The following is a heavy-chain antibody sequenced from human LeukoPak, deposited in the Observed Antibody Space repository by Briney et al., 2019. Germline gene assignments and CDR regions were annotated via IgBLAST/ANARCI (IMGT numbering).Heavy chain of an antibody. CDR3: ARDYCSSTSCYIHDY. D-gene: IGHD2-2*02. J-gene: IGHJ4*02. Sequence: ASVKLSCKASGYTFTGYYMHWVRQAPGQGLEWMGWINPNSGGTNYAKKFQGRVTMTRDTSISTAYMELSRLRSDDTAVYYCARDYCSSTSCYIHDYWGQGTLVTVS. V-gene: IGHV1-2*02. CDR2: INPNSGGT. CDR1: GYTFTGYY.